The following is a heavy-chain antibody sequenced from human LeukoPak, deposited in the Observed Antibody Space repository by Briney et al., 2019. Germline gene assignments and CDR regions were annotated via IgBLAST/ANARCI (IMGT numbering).Heavy chain of an antibody. J-gene: IGHJ4*02. CDR3: AKVSVSGFGELSFDY. CDR1: GFTYSSYA. CDR2: ISGSGGST. V-gene: IGHV3-23*01. D-gene: IGHD3-10*01. Sequence: GGSLRLSCAASGFTYSSYAMSWVRQAPGKGLEWVSAISGSGGSTYYADSVKGRFTISRDNSKNTLYLQMNSLRAEDTAVYYCAKVSVSGFGELSFDYWGQGTLVTVSS.